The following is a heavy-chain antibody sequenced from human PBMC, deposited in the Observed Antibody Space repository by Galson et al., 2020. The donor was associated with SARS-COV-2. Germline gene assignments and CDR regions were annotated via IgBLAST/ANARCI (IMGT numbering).Heavy chain of an antibody. J-gene: IGHJ6*02. CDR2: ISYDGSNK. Sequence: GESLKISCAASGFTFSSYAMHWVRQAPGKGLEWVAVISYDGSNKYHADSVKGRFTISRDNSKNTLYLQMNSLRAEDTAVYYCAADSNYGDYYYYYGMDVWGQGTTVTVSS. CDR1: GFTFSSYA. D-gene: IGHD4-4*01. CDR3: AADSNYGDYYYYYGMDV. V-gene: IGHV3-30-3*01.